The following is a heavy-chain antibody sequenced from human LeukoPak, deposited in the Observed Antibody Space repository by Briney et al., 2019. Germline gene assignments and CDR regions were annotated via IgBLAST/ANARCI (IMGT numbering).Heavy chain of an antibody. Sequence: GGSLRLSCAASGFTFRNAWMSWVRQAPGKGLEWVGRIKSKIDGGTTDYAAPVKGRFTISRDDSKNTLYLQMNSLKTEDTAVYYCARAGYCGAGTCYSDYYDYWGQGTLVTVSS. D-gene: IGHD2-15*01. CDR2: IKSKIDGGTT. V-gene: IGHV3-15*01. J-gene: IGHJ4*02. CDR3: ARAGYCGAGTCYSDYYDY. CDR1: GFTFRNAW.